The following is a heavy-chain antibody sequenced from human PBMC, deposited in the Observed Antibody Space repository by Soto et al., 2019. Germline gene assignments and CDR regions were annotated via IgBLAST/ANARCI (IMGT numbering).Heavy chain of an antibody. D-gene: IGHD6-19*01. J-gene: IGHJ4*02. CDR2: ISAYNGNA. V-gene: IGHV1-18*01. Sequence: ASVKVSCKASGYTFTSNGISWVRQAPGQGLEWMGWISAYNGNANYAQKLQGRVTMTTDTSTSTVYMEVRSLRSDDSAVYYCAREAVAGYFDYWGQGTLVTVSS. CDR3: AREAVAGYFDY. CDR1: GYTFTSNG.